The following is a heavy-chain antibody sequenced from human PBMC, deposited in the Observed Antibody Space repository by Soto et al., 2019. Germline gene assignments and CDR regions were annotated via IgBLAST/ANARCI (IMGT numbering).Heavy chain of an antibody. D-gene: IGHD5-18*01. CDR2: INHSGST. J-gene: IGHJ4*02. CDR3: ATVDTAMAPDY. Sequence: QVQLQQWGAGLLKPSETLSLTCAVYGGSFSGYYWSWIRQPPGKGLEWIGEINHSGSTNYNPSLKSRVTISVDTSKNQFSLKLSSVTAADTAVYYCATVDTAMAPDYWGQGTLVTVSS. CDR1: GGSFSGYY. V-gene: IGHV4-34*01.